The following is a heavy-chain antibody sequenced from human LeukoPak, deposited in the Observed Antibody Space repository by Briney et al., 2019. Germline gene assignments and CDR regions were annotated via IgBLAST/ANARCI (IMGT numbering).Heavy chain of an antibody. Sequence: GGSLRLSCAASGFTFSTYAMSWVRQTPGKGLEWVSAISGGGDTTYYADPVKGRFTVSRDNSKNTVDLQMNSLRAEDTAVYCCARIDSSSGLSWGQGTLVTVSS. CDR1: GFTFSTYA. V-gene: IGHV3-23*01. D-gene: IGHD6-13*01. J-gene: IGHJ5*02. CDR3: ARIDSSSGLS. CDR2: ISGGGDTT.